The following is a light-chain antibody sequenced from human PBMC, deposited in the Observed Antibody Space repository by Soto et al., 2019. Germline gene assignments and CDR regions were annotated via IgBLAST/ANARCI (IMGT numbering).Light chain of an antibody. CDR1: QSISSY. CDR3: QQSYSTPLM. J-gene: IGKJ1*01. V-gene: IGKV1-39*01. Sequence: DIQMTQSPSSLSASVGDRVTITCRASQSISSYLNWYQQKPGKAPKLLIYASSTLQSGVPSRFSGSGSGTDFTLTISSLQPEDFATYYCQQSYSTPLMFGQGTKVEI. CDR2: ASS.